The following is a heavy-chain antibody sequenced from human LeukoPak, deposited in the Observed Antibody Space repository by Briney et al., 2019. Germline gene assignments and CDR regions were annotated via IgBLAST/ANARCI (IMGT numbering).Heavy chain of an antibody. CDR3: ARDKEELELPYYYYYYMDV. D-gene: IGHD1-7*01. Sequence: ASVKVSCKPSGYTFTVYYMHCVRHAPGQGLEWMGWLNPNSGGTNYAQKFQGRGTMTRDTSISTAYMEPSRLRSDDTAVYYCARDKEELELPYYYYYYMDVWGKGTTVTVSS. V-gene: IGHV1-2*02. CDR2: LNPNSGGT. CDR1: GYTFTVYY. J-gene: IGHJ6*03.